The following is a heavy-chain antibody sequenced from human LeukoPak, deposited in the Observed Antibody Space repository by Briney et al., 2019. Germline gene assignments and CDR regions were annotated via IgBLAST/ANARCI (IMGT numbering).Heavy chain of an antibody. D-gene: IGHD4-23*01. V-gene: IGHV4-39*07. Sequence: SETLSLTCTVSGGSISSSGYYWGWIRQPPGKGLEWIGSIYYSGSTYYNPSLKSRVTISVDTSKNQFSLKLSSVTAADTAVYYCARDSGWELPRSPFDYWGQGNLVTVST. CDR2: IYYSGST. J-gene: IGHJ4*02. CDR3: ARDSGWELPRSPFDY. CDR1: GGSISSSGYY.